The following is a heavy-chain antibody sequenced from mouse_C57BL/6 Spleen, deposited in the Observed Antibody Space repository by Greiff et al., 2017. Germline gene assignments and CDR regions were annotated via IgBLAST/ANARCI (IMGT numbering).Heavy chain of an antibody. V-gene: IGHV1-59*01. D-gene: IGHD1-1*01. Sequence: VQLQQPGAELVRPGTSVKLSCKASGYTFTSYWLHWVKQRPGQGLEWIGVIDPSDSYTNYNQKFKGKATLTVDTSSSTAYMQLSSLTSEDSAVYYCARDYGSSYDAKDCWGQGSSVSVAS. CDR3: ARDYGSSYDAKDC. CDR2: IDPSDSYT. CDR1: GYTFTSYW. J-gene: IGHJ4*01.